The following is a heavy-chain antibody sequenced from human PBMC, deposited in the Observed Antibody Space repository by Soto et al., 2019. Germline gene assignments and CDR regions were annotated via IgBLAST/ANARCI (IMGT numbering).Heavy chain of an antibody. CDR1: GFTFRSYS. CDR3: ARHPERIAQIGWFDP. J-gene: IGHJ5*02. V-gene: IGHV3-48*01. D-gene: IGHD6-13*01. Sequence: GGSLRLSCAASGFTFRSYSMNWVRQAPGKGLEWVSYISSSSSTIYYADSVKGRFTISRDNAKNSLYLQMNSLRAEDKAVYYCARHPERIAQIGWFDPWGQGTLVTVSS. CDR2: ISSSSSTI.